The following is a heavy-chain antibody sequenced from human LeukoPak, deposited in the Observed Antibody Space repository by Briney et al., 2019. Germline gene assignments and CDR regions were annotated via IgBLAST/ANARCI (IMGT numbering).Heavy chain of an antibody. CDR2: SQTTKPNSCTT. Sequence: GGSLRLSCAASGFAITDHHMDWVRQAPGKGMEWVGRSQTTKPNSCTTEYAAPVKGRFTISRDNSKNTLYLQMNSLRAEDTAVYYCADSGSYGDWGQGTLVTVSS. CDR3: ADSGSYGD. V-gene: IGHV3-72*01. CDR1: GFAITDHH. D-gene: IGHD1-26*01. J-gene: IGHJ4*02.